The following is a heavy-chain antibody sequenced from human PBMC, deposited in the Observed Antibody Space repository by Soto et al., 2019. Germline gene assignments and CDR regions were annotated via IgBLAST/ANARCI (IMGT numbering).Heavy chain of an antibody. D-gene: IGHD6-19*01. CDR1: GFTFSSYS. J-gene: IGHJ5*02. V-gene: IGHV3-48*01. CDR3: ARANQPAVAGPNWFDP. CDR2: ISSSSSTI. Sequence: GGSLRLSCAASGFTFSSYSMNWVRQAPGKGLEWVSYISSSSSTIYYADSVKGRFTISRDNAKNSLYLQMNSLRAEDTAVYYCARANQPAVAGPNWFDPWGQGTLVTVSS.